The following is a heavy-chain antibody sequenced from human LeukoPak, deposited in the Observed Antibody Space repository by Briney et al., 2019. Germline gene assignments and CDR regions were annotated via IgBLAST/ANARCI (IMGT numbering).Heavy chain of an antibody. Sequence: GRSLRLSCAASGFTFSSYGVHWVRQAPGKGLEWVAVISYDGSNKYYADSVKGRFTISRDNSKNTLYLQMNSLRAEDAAVYYCAKEWGAGSDAFDIWGQGTMVTVSS. CDR2: ISYDGSNK. CDR3: AKEWGAGSDAFDI. CDR1: GFTFSSYG. D-gene: IGHD1-26*01. J-gene: IGHJ3*02. V-gene: IGHV3-30*18.